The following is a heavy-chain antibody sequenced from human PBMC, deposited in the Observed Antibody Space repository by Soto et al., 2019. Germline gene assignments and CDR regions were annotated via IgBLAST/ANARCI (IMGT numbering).Heavy chain of an antibody. V-gene: IGHV4-34*01. CDR3: ARGYSSFDY. CDR1: GGSFSGYY. D-gene: IGHD5-18*01. Sequence: SETLSLTCAVYGGSFSGYYWSWIRQPPGKGLEWIGEINHSGSTNYNPSLKSRVTISVDTSKNQFSLKPSSVTAADTAVYYCARGYSSFDYWGQGTLVTVSS. J-gene: IGHJ4*02. CDR2: INHSGST.